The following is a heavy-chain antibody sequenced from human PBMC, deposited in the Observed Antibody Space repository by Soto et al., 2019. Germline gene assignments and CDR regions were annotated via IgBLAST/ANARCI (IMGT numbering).Heavy chain of an antibody. J-gene: IGHJ4*02. CDR1: GGSISSGGYY. D-gene: IGHD3-22*01. V-gene: IGHV4-31*03. CDR3: ARGVRWVDYYDSSGYGEEVDY. Sequence: QVQLQESGPGLVKPSQTLSLTCTVSGGSISSGGYYWSWIRQQPGKGLEWIGYIYYSGSTYYNPSLKSRVTISVDTSKNQFSLKLSSVTAADTAVYYCARGVRWVDYYDSSGYGEEVDYWGQGTLVTVSS. CDR2: IYYSGST.